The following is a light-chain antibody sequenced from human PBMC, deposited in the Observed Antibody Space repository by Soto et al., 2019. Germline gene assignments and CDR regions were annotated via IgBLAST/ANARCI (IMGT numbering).Light chain of an antibody. Sequence: EIVLTQSPGTLSLSPGERATLSFRASQSVSSSYLAWYQQKPGQAPRLLIYGASSRATGIPDRFSGSGSGTDFTLTISRLEPEDFAVYYCQQYNTWPRTFGQGTKVDIK. CDR2: GAS. CDR3: QQYNTWPRT. J-gene: IGKJ1*01. CDR1: QSVSSSY. V-gene: IGKV3-20*01.